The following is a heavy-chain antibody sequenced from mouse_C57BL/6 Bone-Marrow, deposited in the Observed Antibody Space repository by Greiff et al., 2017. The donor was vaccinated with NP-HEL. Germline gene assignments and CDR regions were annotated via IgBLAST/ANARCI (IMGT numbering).Heavy chain of an antibody. CDR1: GFTFSSYA. V-gene: IGHV5-9-1*02. CDR3: TRILYYYGSFYAMDY. J-gene: IGHJ4*01. CDR2: ISSGGDYI. Sequence: EVKLVESGEGLVKPGGSLKLSCAASGFTFSSYAMSWVRQTPEKRLEWVAYISSGGDYIYYADTVKGRFTISRDNARNTLYLQMSSLKSEDTAMYYCTRILYYYGSFYAMDYWGQGTSVTVSS. D-gene: IGHD1-1*01.